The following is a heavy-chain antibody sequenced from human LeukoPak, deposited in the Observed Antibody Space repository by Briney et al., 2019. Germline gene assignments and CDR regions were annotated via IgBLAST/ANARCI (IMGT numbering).Heavy chain of an antibody. J-gene: IGHJ4*02. D-gene: IGHD1-26*01. Sequence: ASVKVSCKVSGYTFPGYYMHWVRQAPGQGLEWMGWINSKSGGTNYAQKFQGRVTMTSDTSISTAYMELSRLRSDDTAVYYCARAGNRGSHDHIGYWGQGTLVTVSS. CDR3: ARAGNRGSHDHIGY. CDR2: INSKSGGT. V-gene: IGHV1-2*02. CDR1: GYTFPGYY.